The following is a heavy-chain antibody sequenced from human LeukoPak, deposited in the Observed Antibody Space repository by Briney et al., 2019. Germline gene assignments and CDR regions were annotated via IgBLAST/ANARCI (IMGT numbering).Heavy chain of an antibody. D-gene: IGHD6-19*01. Sequence: GGSLRLSCAASGFTFSNYAMSWVRQAPGKGLEWVSIISGGGGRSTYYAASVRGRFTISRDNSKNTLYLQINSLRAEDTAVYYCARPFYYRSGPSVYWGQGTLVTVSS. CDR1: GFTFSNYA. CDR2: ISGGGGRST. V-gene: IGHV3-23*01. CDR3: ARPFYYRSGPSVY. J-gene: IGHJ4*02.